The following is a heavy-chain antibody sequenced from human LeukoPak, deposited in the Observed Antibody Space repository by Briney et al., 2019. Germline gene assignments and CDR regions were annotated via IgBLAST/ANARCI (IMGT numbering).Heavy chain of an antibody. J-gene: IGHJ5*02. Sequence: SQTLSLTCAISGDSVSSNSAAWNWTRRPPSRGLEWLGRTYYRSKWYNDYAVSVKSRVTINSDTSKNQFSLQLNSVTPEDTAVYYCARGRLGPNWFDPWGQGTLVTVSS. CDR2: TYYRSKWYN. CDR3: ARGRLGPNWFDP. CDR1: GDSVSSNSAA. V-gene: IGHV6-1*01. D-gene: IGHD6-19*01.